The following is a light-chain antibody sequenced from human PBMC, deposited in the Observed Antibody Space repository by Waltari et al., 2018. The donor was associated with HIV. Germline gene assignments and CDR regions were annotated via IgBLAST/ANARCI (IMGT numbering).Light chain of an antibody. Sequence: QSVLTQPPSASGTPGQRVTISCSGSSTNIGRNTIQWYPTLPGTAPKLLIYSNTQRPSGVPDRFSGSKSGTSASLAISGLRSEDEADYYCAAWDDSLNALVFGGGTKLTVL. J-gene: IGLJ2*01. CDR2: SNT. CDR3: AAWDDSLNALV. V-gene: IGLV1-44*01. CDR1: STNIGRNT.